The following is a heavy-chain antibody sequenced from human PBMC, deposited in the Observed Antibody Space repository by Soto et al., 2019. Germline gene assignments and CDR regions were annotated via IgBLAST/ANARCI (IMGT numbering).Heavy chain of an antibody. Sequence: SETLSLTCNVSGASISGYYWNWIRQPPGKGLEWIGYIYYTGTTNYNPSLKSRVTISIDTSKKQFSLMLESVNAADTAVYYCARMHIRKMYNYIGPWGQXSLVTVSS. CDR3: ARMHIRKMYNYIGP. CDR1: GASISGYY. V-gene: IGHV4-59*01. J-gene: IGHJ5*02. CDR2: IYYTGTT. D-gene: IGHD1-1*01.